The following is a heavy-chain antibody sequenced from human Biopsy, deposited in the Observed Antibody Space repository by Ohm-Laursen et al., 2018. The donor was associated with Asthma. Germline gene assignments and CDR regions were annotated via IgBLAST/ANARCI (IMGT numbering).Heavy chain of an antibody. V-gene: IGHV1-69*01. J-gene: IGHJ6*02. D-gene: IGHD3-3*01. Sequence: SSVKVSCKASGDSFSNYAISWVRRAPGQGLEWMGGLIPVLGTPDHAQMFEGRVTITADESTSTAYMELSSLTIEDTAVYYCARAVTILQEWSGGMDVWGQGTTVTVSS. CDR1: GDSFSNYA. CDR3: ARAVTILQEWSGGMDV. CDR2: LIPVLGTP.